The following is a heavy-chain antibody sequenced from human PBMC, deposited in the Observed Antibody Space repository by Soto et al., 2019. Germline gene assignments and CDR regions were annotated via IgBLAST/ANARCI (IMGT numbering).Heavy chain of an antibody. V-gene: IGHV4-31*03. CDR3: ARALVDKEAYYYGMDV. Sequence: QVQLQESGPGLVKPSQTLSLTCTVSGGCISSGGYYLSWFGQHPGQGVEWIGYIYYSGSTYYNPSLKSRVTISVDTSKNQFSLKLSSVTAADTAVYYCARALVDKEAYYYGMDVWGQGTTVTVSS. CDR1: GGCISSGGYY. CDR2: IYYSGST. J-gene: IGHJ6*02. D-gene: IGHD5-12*01.